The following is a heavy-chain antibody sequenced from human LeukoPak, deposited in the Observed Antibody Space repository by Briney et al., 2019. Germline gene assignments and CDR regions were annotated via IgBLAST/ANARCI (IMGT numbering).Heavy chain of an antibody. CDR1: GGSISSGDYY. CDR3: ARERSSRCSSTSCYSDAFDI. V-gene: IGHV4-30-4*01. J-gene: IGHJ3*02. D-gene: IGHD2-2*01. Sequence: SSQTLSLTCIVSGGSISSGDYYWSWIRQPPGKGLEWIGYIYYSGSTYYNSSLKSRVSISVDTSKNQFSLKLSSVTAADTAVYYCARERSSRCSSTSCYSDAFDIWGQGTMVTVSS. CDR2: IYYSGST.